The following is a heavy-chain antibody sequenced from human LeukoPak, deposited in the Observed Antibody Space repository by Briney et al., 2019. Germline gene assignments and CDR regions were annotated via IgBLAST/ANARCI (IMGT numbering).Heavy chain of an antibody. D-gene: IGHD3-16*02. V-gene: IGHV1-2*02. J-gene: IGHJ4*02. Sequence: EASVKVSCKASGYTFTGYYMHWVRQAPGQGLEWMGWINPNSGGTNYAQKFQGRVTMTRDTSISTAYMELSRLRSDDTAVYYCARDAGYHDYVWGSYRYTDFWGQGTLVTVSS. CDR1: GYTFTGYY. CDR3: ARDAGYHDYVWGSYRYTDF. CDR2: INPNSGGT.